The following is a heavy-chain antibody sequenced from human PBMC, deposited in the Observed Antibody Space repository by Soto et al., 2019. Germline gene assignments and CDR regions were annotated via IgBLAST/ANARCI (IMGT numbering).Heavy chain of an antibody. D-gene: IGHD6-13*01. J-gene: IGHJ5*02. CDR3: AGSIAAAGTVSWFDP. Sequence: PSETLSLSCTVSGGSISSGGYYWSWIRQHPGKGLEWIGYIYYSGSTYYNPSLKSRVTISVDTSKNQFSLKLSSVTAADTAVYYCAGSIAAAGTVSWFDPWGQGTLVTVS. CDR2: IYYSGST. V-gene: IGHV4-31*03. CDR1: GGSISSGGYY.